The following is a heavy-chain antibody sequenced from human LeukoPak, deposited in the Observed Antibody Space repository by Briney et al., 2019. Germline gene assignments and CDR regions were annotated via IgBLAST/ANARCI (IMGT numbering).Heavy chain of an antibody. D-gene: IGHD3-10*01. CDR1: GFTFSAYW. CDR2: MKQDGREK. J-gene: IGHJ5*02. CDR3: ARENTGISYKWFDP. Sequence: GGSLRLSCAASGFTFSAYWMSWVRQAPGKGLEWVANMKQDGREKYYVDSVKGRFTISRDNAKSSLYLQMNSLGAEDTAVYYCARENTGISYKWFDPWGQGTLVTVSS. V-gene: IGHV3-7*01.